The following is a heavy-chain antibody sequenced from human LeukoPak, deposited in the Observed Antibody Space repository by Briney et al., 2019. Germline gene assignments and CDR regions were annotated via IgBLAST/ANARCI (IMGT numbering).Heavy chain of an antibody. CDR3: ARVGSSSWYFENYFDY. Sequence: GGSLRLSCAASGFTFSNYAIHWVRQAPGKGLEGVAVISSDGNKKDYADSVKGRLTISRDNSKNTLYLQMNSLRAEDTAVYYCARVGSSSWYFENYFDYWGQGTLVTVSS. V-gene: IGHV3-30*04. D-gene: IGHD6-13*01. CDR1: GFTFSNYA. J-gene: IGHJ4*02. CDR2: ISSDGNKK.